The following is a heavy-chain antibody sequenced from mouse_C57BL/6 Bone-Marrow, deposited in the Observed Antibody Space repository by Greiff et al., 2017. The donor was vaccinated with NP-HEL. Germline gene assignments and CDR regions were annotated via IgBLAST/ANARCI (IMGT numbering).Heavy chain of an antibody. CDR1: GYTFTNYW. Sequence: QVHVKQSGAELVRPGTSVKMSCKASGYTFTNYWIGWAKQRPGHGLEWIGDIYPGGGYTNYNEKFKGKATLTADKSSSTAYMQFSSLTSEDSAIYYCARSLVYFDYWGQGTTLTVSS. CDR3: ARSLVYFDY. J-gene: IGHJ2*01. V-gene: IGHV1-63*01. D-gene: IGHD1-1*02. CDR2: IYPGGGYT.